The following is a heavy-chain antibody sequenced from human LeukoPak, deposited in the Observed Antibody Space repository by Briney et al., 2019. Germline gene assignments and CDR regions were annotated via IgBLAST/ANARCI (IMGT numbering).Heavy chain of an antibody. J-gene: IGHJ4*02. CDR2: IFPSGGEI. V-gene: IGHV3-23*01. Sequence: GSLRLSCAASGFTFSTFAMVWVRQPPGKGLEWVSSIFPSGGEIHYADSVRGRFTISRDNSKSTLSLQMNSLRAEDTAIYYCATYRQVLLPFESWGQGTLVTVSS. CDR1: GFTFSTFA. D-gene: IGHD2-8*02. CDR3: ATYRQVLLPFES.